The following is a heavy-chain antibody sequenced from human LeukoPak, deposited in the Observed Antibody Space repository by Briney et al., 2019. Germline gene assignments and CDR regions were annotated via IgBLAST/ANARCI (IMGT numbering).Heavy chain of an antibody. Sequence: KTSETLSLTCSVSDDSITMYYWTWIRQPPGKGLEWIGYIHYSGSTYYNRPLKSRVSISVDTSKSHFSLRLSSVTAADTAVYYCARHKIDYYDWGFAFDIWGQGTMVTVSS. CDR3: ARHKIDYYDWGFAFDI. J-gene: IGHJ3*02. CDR2: IHYSGST. V-gene: IGHV4-59*08. CDR1: DDSITMYY. D-gene: IGHD3-10*02.